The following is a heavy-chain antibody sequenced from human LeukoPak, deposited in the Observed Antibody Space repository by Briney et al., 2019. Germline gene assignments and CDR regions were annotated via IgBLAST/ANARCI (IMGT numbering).Heavy chain of an antibody. Sequence: SETLSLTCTVSGGSISSYYWSWIRQPPGKGLEWIGYIYYSGSTYYNPSLKSRVTISVDTSKNQFSLKLSSVTAADTAVYYCAAMSLLGSYRWKGDYWGQGTLVTVSS. J-gene: IGHJ4*02. CDR1: GGSISSYY. CDR3: AAMSLLGSYRWKGDY. CDR2: IYYSGST. D-gene: IGHD3-16*02. V-gene: IGHV4-59*06.